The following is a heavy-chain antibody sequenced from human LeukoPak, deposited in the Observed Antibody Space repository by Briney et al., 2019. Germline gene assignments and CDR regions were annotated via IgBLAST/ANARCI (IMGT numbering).Heavy chain of an antibody. Sequence: GGSLRLSCAASGFTFSSYAMSWVRQAPGKGLEWVSAISGSGCSTYYADSVKGRFTISRDNAQNSLFLQMNRLRAEDTAIYYCARGPSVGSGWSPDYWGQGTLVTVSS. D-gene: IGHD6-19*01. V-gene: IGHV3-23*01. CDR3: ARGPSVGSGWSPDY. J-gene: IGHJ4*02. CDR1: GFTFSSYA. CDR2: ISGSGCST.